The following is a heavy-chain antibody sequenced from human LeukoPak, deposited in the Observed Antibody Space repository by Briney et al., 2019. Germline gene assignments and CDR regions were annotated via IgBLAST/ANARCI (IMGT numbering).Heavy chain of an antibody. D-gene: IGHD5-18*01. Sequence: ASVKVSCKASGYTFTSYVMHWVRQAPGQRLDWMGWINAGNGNTKYSQKLQGRVTMTTDTSTSTAYMELRSLRSDDTAVYYCARLWGYSYGPDYWGQGTLVTVSS. CDR1: GYTFTSYV. J-gene: IGHJ4*02. V-gene: IGHV1-3*01. CDR2: INAGNGNT. CDR3: ARLWGYSYGPDY.